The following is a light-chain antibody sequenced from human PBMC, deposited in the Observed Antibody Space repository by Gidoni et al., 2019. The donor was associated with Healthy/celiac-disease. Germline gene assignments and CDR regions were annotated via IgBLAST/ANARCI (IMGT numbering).Light chain of an antibody. CDR2: GAS. CDR3: QQYGSSPPAYT. J-gene: IGKJ2*01. Sequence: ESWLTPPPGTMSLFQGERATLSCRASQSFSSSYLAGYQQKPGPGPRLLIDGASSRATGIPDRFSGSGSGTDFTLTISRLEPDDFAVYYCQQYGSSPPAYTFGQGTELGIK. V-gene: IGKV3-20*01. CDR1: QSFSSSY.